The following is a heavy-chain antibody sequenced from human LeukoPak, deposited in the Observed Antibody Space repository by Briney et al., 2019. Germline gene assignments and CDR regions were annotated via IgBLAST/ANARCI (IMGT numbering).Heavy chain of an antibody. J-gene: IGHJ4*02. V-gene: IGHV3-30*18. CDR1: GFTFSSYG. CDR3: AKDSSGWSHAYFDY. CDR2: ISYDGSNK. D-gene: IGHD6-19*01. Sequence: PGGSLRLPCAASGFTFSSYGMHWVRQAPGKGLEWVAVISYDGSNKYYADSVKGRFTISRDNSKNTLYLQMNSLRAEDTAVYYCAKDSSGWSHAYFDYWGRGTLVTVSS.